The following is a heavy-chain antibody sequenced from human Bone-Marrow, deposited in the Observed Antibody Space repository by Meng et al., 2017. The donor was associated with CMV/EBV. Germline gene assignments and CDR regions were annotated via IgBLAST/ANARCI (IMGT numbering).Heavy chain of an antibody. J-gene: IGHJ4*02. V-gene: IGHV1-2*02. Sequence: ASVKVSCKASGYTFTGYYLHWVRQAPGQGLEWMGWINPNSGGTNYAQKFQERVTMTRDTAIRTAYMELSRLRSDDTAVFYSAIQYSSGCFDNWGQGTLVTVSS. CDR1: GYTFTGYY. D-gene: IGHD6-19*01. CDR2: INPNSGGT. CDR3: AIQYSSGCFDN.